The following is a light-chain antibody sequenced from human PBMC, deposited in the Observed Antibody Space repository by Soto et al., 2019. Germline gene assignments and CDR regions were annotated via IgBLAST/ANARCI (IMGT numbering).Light chain of an antibody. J-gene: IGLJ3*02. V-gene: IGLV2-14*01. CDR2: EVS. Sequence: QSALTQPASVSGSPGQSITISCTGTSSDVGGYNYVSWYQQHPGKAPKLMIYEVSNRPSGVSNRFSGSKSGNTPSLTISGLQAEDEADYYCSSFTGSIIWVFGGGTKVTVL. CDR1: SSDVGGYNY. CDR3: SSFTGSIIWV.